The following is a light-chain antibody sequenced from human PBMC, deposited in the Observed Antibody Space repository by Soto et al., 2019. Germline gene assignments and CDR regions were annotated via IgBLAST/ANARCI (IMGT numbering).Light chain of an antibody. V-gene: IGLV2-14*01. Sequence: QSALTQPASVSGSPGQSITISCTGTSSDVGGYNYVSWHQQHPGKAPKLMIYEVTNRPSGVSNRFSGSKSDNTASLTISGLHAEDEADYFCSSYTSSTTLVFGTGTKLTVL. CDR3: SSYTSSTTLV. J-gene: IGLJ1*01. CDR2: EVT. CDR1: SSDVGGYNY.